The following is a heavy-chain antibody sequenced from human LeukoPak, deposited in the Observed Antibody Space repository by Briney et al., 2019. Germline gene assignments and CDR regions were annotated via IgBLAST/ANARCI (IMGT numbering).Heavy chain of an antibody. J-gene: IGHJ3*02. CDR2: ISSSSSHM. V-gene: IGHV3-21*01. CDR3: ATPADAFDI. CDR1: GFTFSRYT. Sequence: TGGSLRLSCAASGFTFSRYTMNWVSQAPGKGLEWVSSISSSSSHMYYADSVKGRFTISRDNGKNSLYLQMNSLRAEDTAVYYCATPADAFDIWGQGTMVTVSS.